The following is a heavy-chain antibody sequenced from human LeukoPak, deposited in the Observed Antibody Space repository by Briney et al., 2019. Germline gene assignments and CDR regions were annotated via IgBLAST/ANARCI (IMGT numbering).Heavy chain of an antibody. CDR1: GFTFSSYS. CDR2: ISSSSSYI. Sequence: GGSLRLSCAASGFTFSSYSMNWVRQAPGKGLEWVSSISSSSSYIYYADSVKGRFTISRDNAKNSLYLQMNSLRAEDTAVYYCARDASGWYKTTDYWGQGTLVTVSS. CDR3: ARDASGWYKTTDY. D-gene: IGHD6-19*01. J-gene: IGHJ4*02. V-gene: IGHV3-21*01.